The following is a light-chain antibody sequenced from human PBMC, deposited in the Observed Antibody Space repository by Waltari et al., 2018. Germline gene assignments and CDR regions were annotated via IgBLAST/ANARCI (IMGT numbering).Light chain of an antibody. Sequence: QPVLTPPPSASGTPAQSLTSSCSGSSSNIGSHYVYWYQQLPGTAPKLPIYRNNPRPSGVPDRFSGSKSGTSASLAISGLRSDDEADYYCAAWDDSLSGPVFGGGTKLTVL. CDR3: AAWDDSLSGPV. J-gene: IGLJ2*01. CDR1: SSNIGSHY. CDR2: RNN. V-gene: IGLV1-47*01.